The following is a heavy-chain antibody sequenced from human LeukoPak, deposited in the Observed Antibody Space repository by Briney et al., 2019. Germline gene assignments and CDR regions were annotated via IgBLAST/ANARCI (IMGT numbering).Heavy chain of an antibody. CDR3: ARGGSYKRYVNYYMDV. CDR1: GFTFSSYS. CDR2: ISSSSSTI. V-gene: IGHV3-48*01. D-gene: IGHD1-26*01. Sequence: PGWSLRLSCAASGFTFSSYSMNSVGPGRWTGQACVSYISSSSSTIYYADSVKGRFTISRDNAKNSLYLQMNSLRAEDTAVYYCARGGSYKRYVNYYMDVWGKETTVTVSS. J-gene: IGHJ6*03.